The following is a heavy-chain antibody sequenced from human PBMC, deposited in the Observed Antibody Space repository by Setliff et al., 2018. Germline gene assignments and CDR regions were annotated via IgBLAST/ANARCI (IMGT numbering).Heavy chain of an antibody. CDR1: GGSISSGDYY. CDR3: ARVYACSYGFDY. V-gene: IGHV4-30-4*08. CDR2: IYSSGST. D-gene: IGHD3-16*01. Sequence: PSETLSLTCTVSGGSISSGDYYWSWIRQPPGKGLEWIGYIYSSGSTYYNPSLKSRVTISMDTSKNQFSLKVSSVTAADTAVYYCARVYACSYGFDYWGQGTPVTVSS. J-gene: IGHJ4*02.